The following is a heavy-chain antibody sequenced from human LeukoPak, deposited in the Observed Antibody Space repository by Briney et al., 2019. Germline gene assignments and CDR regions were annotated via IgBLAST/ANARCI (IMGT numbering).Heavy chain of an antibody. V-gene: IGHV3-30*02. CDR2: IRYDVNNK. D-gene: IGHD4-23*01. J-gene: IGHJ5*02. Sequence: GGSLRLSCAASGFTFSSCAMHGVRQAPGKGLEWGAFIRYDVNNKNYADSVKGRFTVSRDNSKDTLFLQMNSLRPEDTAVYYCTKGDDYGANTRLPKYNWFDPWGQGTLVTVSS. CDR1: GFTFSSCA. CDR3: TKGDDYGANTRLPKYNWFDP.